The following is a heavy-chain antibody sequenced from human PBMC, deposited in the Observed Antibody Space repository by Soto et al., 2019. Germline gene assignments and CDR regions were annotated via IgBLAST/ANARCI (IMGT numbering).Heavy chain of an antibody. CDR1: GGYVRSVGFH. CDR2: ICNGGST. J-gene: IGHJ4*02. D-gene: IGHD3-3*01. Sequence: PSETLALPCTVSGGYVRSVGFHWAWLRRPPGKGLEWIGEICNGGSTYYVPALESRIHTSLDATRNHSSLSLTSVTAADTAVYFWARDPVALDTISYFDYCGEGKLVTAPQ. V-gene: IGHV4-30-4*01. CDR3: ARDPVALDTISYFDY.